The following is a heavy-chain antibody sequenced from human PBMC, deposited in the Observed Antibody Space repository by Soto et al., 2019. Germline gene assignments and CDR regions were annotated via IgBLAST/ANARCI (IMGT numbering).Heavy chain of an antibody. CDR2: IIPILGIA. J-gene: IGHJ3*02. CDR1: GGTFSSYT. V-gene: IGHV1-69*08. D-gene: IGHD2-15*01. CDR3: AREYCSGGSGYSGAFDI. Sequence: QVQLVQSGAEVKKPGSSVKVSCKASGGTFSSYTISWVRQAPGQGLEWMGRIIPILGIANYAQKFQGRVTITADESTRTAGMELRSLRSEDTAVDYCAREYCSGGSGYSGAFDIWGQGTMVTVCS.